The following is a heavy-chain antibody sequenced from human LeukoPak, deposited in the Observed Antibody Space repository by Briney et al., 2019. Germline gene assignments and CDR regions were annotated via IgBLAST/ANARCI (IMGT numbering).Heavy chain of an antibody. Sequence: SQTLSLTCAISGDSVSSNSAAWNWIRQSPSRGLEWLGRTYYRSKWYNDYAVSVKSRITINPDTSKNQFSLQLNSVTPEDTAVYYCARGGRERLDYRAYYFDYWGQGTLVTVSS. CDR2: TYYRSKWYN. CDR3: ARGGRERLDYRAYYFDY. D-gene: IGHD1-1*01. J-gene: IGHJ4*02. V-gene: IGHV6-1*01. CDR1: GDSVSSNSAA.